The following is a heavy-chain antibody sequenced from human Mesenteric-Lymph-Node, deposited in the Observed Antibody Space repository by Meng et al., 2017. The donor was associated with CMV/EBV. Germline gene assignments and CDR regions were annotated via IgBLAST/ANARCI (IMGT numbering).Heavy chain of an antibody. D-gene: IGHD3-3*01. CDR3: ARDGDYDFWSGYLRY. CDR2: IYYSGST. J-gene: IGHJ4*02. Sequence: SETLSLTCTVSGGSVSSGSYYWNWIRQPPGKGLEWIGYIYYSGSTNYNPSLKSRVTMSVDTSKNQFSLKLSSVTAADTAVYYCARDGDYDFWSGYLRYWGQGTLVTVSS. V-gene: IGHV4-61*01. CDR1: GGSVSSGSYY.